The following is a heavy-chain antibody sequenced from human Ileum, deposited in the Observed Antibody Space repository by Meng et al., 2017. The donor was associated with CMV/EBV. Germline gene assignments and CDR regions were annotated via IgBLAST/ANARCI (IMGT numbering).Heavy chain of an antibody. CDR1: GLTFSNYW. J-gene: IGHJ4*02. Sequence: GESLKISCAAPGLTFSNYWMHWVRQSPGKGLVWVSRINNDGNTADYADSVKGRFTISRDNTKNTLYLQMNSLRAEDTAVYYCARPYTGASTLPFWGQGTLVTVSS. CDR3: ARPYTGASTLPF. D-gene: IGHD1-26*01. CDR2: INNDGNTA. V-gene: IGHV3-74*01.